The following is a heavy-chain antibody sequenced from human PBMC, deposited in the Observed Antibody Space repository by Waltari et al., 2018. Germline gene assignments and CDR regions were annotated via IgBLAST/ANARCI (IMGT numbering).Heavy chain of an antibody. CDR2: ISSSSSYI. J-gene: IGHJ4*02. D-gene: IGHD1-7*01. Sequence: EVQLVESGGGLVKPGGSLRLPCAALGSTSGGIRLNGSRRAPGKGLEWVSYISSSSSYIYYADSVKGRFTISRDNAKNSLYLQMNSLRAEDTAVYCCALGELRSPIDYWGQGTLVTVSS. CDR3: ALGELRSPIDY. V-gene: IGHV3-21*01. CDR1: GSTSGGI.